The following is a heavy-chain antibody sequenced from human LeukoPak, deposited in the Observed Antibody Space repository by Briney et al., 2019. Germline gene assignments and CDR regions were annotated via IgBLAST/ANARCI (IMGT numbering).Heavy chain of an antibody. V-gene: IGHV4-30-2*01. CDR2: IYHSGST. J-gene: IGHJ6*02. Sequence: SQTLSLTCAVSGGSISSGGYSWSWIRQPPGKGLEWIGYIYHSGSTYYNPSLKSRVTILVDRSKNQFSLKLSSVTAADTAVYYCASYSSSSTFLDVWGQGTTVTVSS. D-gene: IGHD6-6*01. CDR1: GGSISSGGYS. CDR3: ASYSSSSTFLDV.